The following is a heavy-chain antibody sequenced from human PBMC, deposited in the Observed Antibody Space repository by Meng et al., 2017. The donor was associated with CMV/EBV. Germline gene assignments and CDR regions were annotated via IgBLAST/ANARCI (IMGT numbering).Heavy chain of an antibody. CDR3: AKNCFIGYCGSNSYYSYYCMYV. CDR2: ISYHGSNK. D-gene: IGHD2-2*01. V-gene: IGHV3-30*04. Sequence: GESLKISCAASGFTFSSYAMHWVRQAPGKGLEWVAVISYHGSNKYYADSVKGRFTISRDKSKNTLYLQMNSLRAEDTAVYYCAKNCFIGYCGSNSYYSYYCMYVWGQGTMVTVSS. J-gene: IGHJ6*02. CDR1: GFTFSSYA.